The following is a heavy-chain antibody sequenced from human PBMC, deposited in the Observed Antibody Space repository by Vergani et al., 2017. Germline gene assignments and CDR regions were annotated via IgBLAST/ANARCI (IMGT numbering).Heavy chain of an antibody. CDR1: GYRFSSSW. CDR3: ASRRTLQREFHI. CDR2: IFPDDSDT. V-gene: IGHV5-51*01. D-gene: IGHD5-24*01. Sequence: EVHLVQSGAEVKKPGESLTISCRGVGYRFSSSWIGWVRQRPGKGLEWMGIIFPDDSDTRYSPSFQGQVTVSANKSISTVYLQGNSLKASDTAMSYCASRRTLQREFHIWVQGTQVTVSS. J-gene: IGHJ4*02.